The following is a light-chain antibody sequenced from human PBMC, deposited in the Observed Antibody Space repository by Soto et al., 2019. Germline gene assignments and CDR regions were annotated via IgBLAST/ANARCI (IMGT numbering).Light chain of an antibody. CDR2: EVT. CDR1: SSDVGGYNF. J-gene: IGLJ1*01. Sequence: ALTQPPSASGSPGQSVTISCTGTSSDVGGYNFVSWYQHHPGKAPKLIIYEVTKRPSGVPDRFSGSKSGTTASLTVSGLLAEDEADYYCASYAGSQQVFGTGTKVTVL. CDR3: ASYAGSQQV. V-gene: IGLV2-8*01.